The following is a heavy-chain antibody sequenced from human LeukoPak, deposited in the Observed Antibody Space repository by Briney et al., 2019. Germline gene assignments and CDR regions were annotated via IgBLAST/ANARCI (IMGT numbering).Heavy chain of an antibody. CDR1: GCSFSSSRYY. CDR3: ATLGDDYYYYMDV. Sequence: SETLSLTFTVSGCSFSSSRYYWGWIRQPPGKGLERIGSIYYSGSTYYNPSRKSRLTISVDTTKNQFSLKLSSVTAADTAVYYCATLGDDYYYYMDVWGKGTTVTVSS. V-gene: IGHV4-39*01. CDR2: IYYSGST. J-gene: IGHJ6*03.